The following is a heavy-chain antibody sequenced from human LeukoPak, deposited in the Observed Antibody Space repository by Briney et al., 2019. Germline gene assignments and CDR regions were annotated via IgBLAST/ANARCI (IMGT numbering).Heavy chain of an antibody. CDR1: GYTFTGYY. CDR2: INPNSGGT. D-gene: IGHD6-6*01. Sequence: GASVKVSCKASGYTFTGYYMHWVRQAPGQGLEWMGRINPNSGGTNYAQKFQGRVTMTRDTSISTAYMELSRLRSDDTAVYYCARSRTPIAARRPYYFDYWGQGTLVTVPS. V-gene: IGHV1-2*06. CDR3: ARSRTPIAARRPYYFDY. J-gene: IGHJ4*02.